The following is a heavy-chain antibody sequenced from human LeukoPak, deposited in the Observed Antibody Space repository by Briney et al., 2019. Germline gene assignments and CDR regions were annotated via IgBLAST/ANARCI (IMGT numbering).Heavy chain of an antibody. Sequence: PSETLSLTCAVHGGSFSGYDWNWIRQSPSKGLEWIGDINDRGRTNYNASLESRVTLSVDTSKKEFSLKLSAVTAADTAVYYCARDPTTVTSLPYYFDFWGQGTLVSVSS. J-gene: IGHJ4*02. V-gene: IGHV4-34*01. CDR2: INDRGRT. CDR1: GGSFSGYD. D-gene: IGHD4-17*01. CDR3: ARDPTTVTSLPYYFDF.